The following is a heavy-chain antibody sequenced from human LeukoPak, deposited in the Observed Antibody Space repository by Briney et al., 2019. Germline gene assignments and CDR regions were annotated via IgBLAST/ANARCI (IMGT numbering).Heavy chain of an antibody. D-gene: IGHD6-19*01. J-gene: IGHJ6*02. CDR1: GFTVSSNY. Sequence: PGGSLRLSCAASGFTVSSNYMSWVRQAPGKGLEWVSIIYNVGGTYYADSVKGRFTISRDNSKNTLYLQMNSLRAEDTAVYHCARRYSSGWYGMDVWGQGTTVTVSS. V-gene: IGHV3-53*01. CDR2: IYNVGGT. CDR3: ARRYSSGWYGMDV.